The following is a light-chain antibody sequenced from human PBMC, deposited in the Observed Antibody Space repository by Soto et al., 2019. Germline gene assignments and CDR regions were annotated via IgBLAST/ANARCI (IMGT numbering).Light chain of an antibody. V-gene: IGKV3-20*01. Sequence: EIGLTQSPVTRSLYPGERATVSFRSIQSVRNNYIAWYQQKRGQAPSVLIFGASTRANGVPDRFSGSGSGTDFTLTISRLDPADFAVYYCQQYGTSPRWTFGQGTKVDVK. CDR3: QQYGTSPRWT. J-gene: IGKJ1*01. CDR2: GAS. CDR1: QSVRNNY.